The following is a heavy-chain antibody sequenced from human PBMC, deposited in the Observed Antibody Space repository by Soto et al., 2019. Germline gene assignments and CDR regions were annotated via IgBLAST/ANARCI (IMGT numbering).Heavy chain of an antibody. CDR1: GYTFTRYG. Sequence: QVQLVQSGAEVKNPGASVKVSCKASGYTFTRYGIGWARQAPGQGLEWMGWINTYNGNTNYAQNVQGRVTLTTDTSPSTAYMELRSLRSNATAIYYCAMVDVYVTPSPQDVWGQGTTVIVSS. J-gene: IGHJ6*02. CDR2: INTYNGNT. V-gene: IGHV1-18*01. CDR3: AMVDVYVTPSPQDV. D-gene: IGHD3-16*01.